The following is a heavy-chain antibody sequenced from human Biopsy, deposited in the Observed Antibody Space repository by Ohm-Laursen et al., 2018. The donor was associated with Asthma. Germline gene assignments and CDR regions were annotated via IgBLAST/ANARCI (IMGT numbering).Heavy chain of an antibody. CDR2: INSVFGTT. Sequence: GASVKVSCKSLGGTFNTYVIGWVRQAPGQGLEWMGGINSVFGTTTYPQKFQDRVTITADDSTGTVYMELSSLRSEDTAVYYCARKAGSCISRTYYSLDFWGQGTLVTVSS. J-gene: IGHJ4*02. D-gene: IGHD1-26*01. V-gene: IGHV1-69*13. CDR1: GGTFNTYV. CDR3: ARKAGSCISRTYYSLDF.